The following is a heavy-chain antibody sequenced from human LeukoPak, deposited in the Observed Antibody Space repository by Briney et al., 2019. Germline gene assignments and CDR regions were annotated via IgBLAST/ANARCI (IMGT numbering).Heavy chain of an antibody. J-gene: IGHJ4*02. D-gene: IGHD6-19*01. CDR2: IYYSGST. CDR3: ARYGGHSSAWYVFDY. V-gene: IGHV4-59*01. Sequence: TSETLSLTCTVSGGSISSYYWSWIRQPPGKGLEWIGYIYYSGSTNYNPSLKSRVTILVDTSKNQFSLKLSSVTAADTAVYYCARYGGHSSAWYVFDYWGQGTLVTVSS. CDR1: GGSISSYY.